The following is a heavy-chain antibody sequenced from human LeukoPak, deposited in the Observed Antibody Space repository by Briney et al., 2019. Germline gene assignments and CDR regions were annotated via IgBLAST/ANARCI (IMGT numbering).Heavy chain of an antibody. J-gene: IGHJ5*02. V-gene: IGHV4-59*08. CDR3: ARLKVYYDSSGYYNWFDP. Sequence: SETLSLTCTVSGGTISSYYWSWIRQPPGKGLEWIGYIYYSGSTNYNPSLKSRVTISVDTSKNQFSLKLSSVTAADTAVYCCARLKVYYDSSGYYNWFDPWGQGTLVTVSS. CDR2: IYYSGST. CDR1: GGTISSYY. D-gene: IGHD3-22*01.